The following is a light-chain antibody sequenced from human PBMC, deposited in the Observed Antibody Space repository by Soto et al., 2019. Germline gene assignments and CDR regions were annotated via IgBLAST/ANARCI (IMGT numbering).Light chain of an antibody. J-gene: IGKJ5*01. CDR3: QQCSDWPLFT. CDR1: QSVSSY. Sequence: EIVMTQSPATLSVSPGERVTLSCRASQSVSSYLAWYQQKPGQAPRLLIYGASTRATGIPARFSGTGSGTEFTLTISSLQSEDFAVYFCQQCSDWPLFTFGQGTRLEIK. CDR2: GAS. V-gene: IGKV3-15*01.